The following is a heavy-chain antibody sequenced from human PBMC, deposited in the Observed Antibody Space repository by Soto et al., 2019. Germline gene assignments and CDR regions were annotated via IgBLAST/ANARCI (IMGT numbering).Heavy chain of an antibody. V-gene: IGHV1-3*05. CDR3: ARSNGYYSIDAS. J-gene: IGHJ5*02. Sequence: QVQLVQSGAEEKKPGASVKVSCKASGYTFTSYGMHWVRQAPGQRLEWMGWINAGNGNTKYSQKFQGRVTITRDTSASTAYMELSSLRAEDTAVYFSARSNGYYSIDASWGQGTLVTVSS. CDR1: GYTFTSYG. D-gene: IGHD3-22*01. CDR2: INAGNGNT.